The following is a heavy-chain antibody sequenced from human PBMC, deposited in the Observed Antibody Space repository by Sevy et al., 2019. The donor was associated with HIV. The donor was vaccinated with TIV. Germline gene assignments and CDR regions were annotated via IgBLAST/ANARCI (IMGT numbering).Heavy chain of an antibody. CDR2: ISYNGNNE. CDR3: AKDQGGYNYAPGY. Sequence: GGSLRLSCAASGFTFSNYAMHWVRQAPGKGLEWVAIISYNGNNENYADSVKGRFTVSRDNSKNTLYLQMNSLRAEDSAVYYCAKDQGGYNYAPGYWGQGTLVTVSS. J-gene: IGHJ4*02. D-gene: IGHD5-18*01. V-gene: IGHV3-30-3*01. CDR1: GFTFSNYA.